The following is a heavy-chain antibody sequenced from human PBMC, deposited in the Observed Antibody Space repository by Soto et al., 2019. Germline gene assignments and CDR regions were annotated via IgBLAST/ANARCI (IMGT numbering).Heavy chain of an antibody. CDR2: MNPNTGNT. Sequence: QVQLVQSGDDMKKPGASVKASCKASGYPFTHYDINWVRQATGQGLEWMGWMNPNTGNTGFAQKIQDRVTMTRNTSIRTAYMELSSLSSEDTALYFSAIGGWGPPFVFWGQGTPVTVSS. D-gene: IGHD3-16*01. V-gene: IGHV1-8*01. CDR3: AIGGWGPPFVF. J-gene: IGHJ4*02. CDR1: GYPFTHYD.